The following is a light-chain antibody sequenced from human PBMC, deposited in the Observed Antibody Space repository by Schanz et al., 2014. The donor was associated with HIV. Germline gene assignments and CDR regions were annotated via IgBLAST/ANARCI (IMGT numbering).Light chain of an antibody. CDR3: QSYDSSNRV. CDR1: RGSIASNY. V-gene: IGLV6-57*04. Sequence: NFMLTQPHSVSESPGKTVTISCTRSRGSIASNYVQWYQQRPGSAPTTVIFEDNQRPSGVPDRFSGSIDGSSNSASLTISGLKTEDEADYYCQSYDSSNRVFGGGTKLTVL. CDR2: EDN. J-gene: IGLJ2*01.